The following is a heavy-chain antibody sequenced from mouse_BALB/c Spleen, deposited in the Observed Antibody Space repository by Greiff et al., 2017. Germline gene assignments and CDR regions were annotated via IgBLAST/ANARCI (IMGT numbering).Heavy chain of an antibody. D-gene: IGHD2-10*01. J-gene: IGHJ2*01. CDR1: GFAFSSYD. V-gene: IGHV5-12-1*01. Sequence: EVKVEESGGGLVKPGGSLKLSCAASGFAFSSYDMSWVRQTPEKRLEWVAYISSGGGSTYYPDTVKGRFTISRDNAKNTLYLQMSSLKSEDTAMYYCARTYYGNYYFDYWGQGTTLTVSS. CDR3: ARTYYGNYYFDY. CDR2: ISSGGGST.